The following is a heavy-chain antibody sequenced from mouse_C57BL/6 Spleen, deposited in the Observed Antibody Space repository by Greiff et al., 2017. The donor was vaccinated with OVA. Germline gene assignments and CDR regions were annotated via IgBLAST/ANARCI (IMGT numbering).Heavy chain of an antibody. CDR2: IHPNSGST. CDR1: GYTFTSYW. D-gene: IGHD2-4*01. J-gene: IGHJ4*01. V-gene: IGHV1-64*01. CDR3: ARWDDYDVGY. Sequence: QVQLQQPGAELVKPGASVKLSCKASGYTFTSYWMRWVKQRPGQGLEWIGMIHPNSGSTNYNEKFKSKATLTVDKSSSTAYMQLSSLTSEDSAVYYCARWDDYDVGYWGQGASVTVSS.